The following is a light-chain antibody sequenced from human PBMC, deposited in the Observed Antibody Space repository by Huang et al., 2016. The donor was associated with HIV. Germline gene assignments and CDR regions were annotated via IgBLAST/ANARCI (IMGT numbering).Light chain of an antibody. V-gene: IGKV2-30*01. CDR2: KIS. J-gene: IGKJ5*01. CDR3: MQGTHWPPIT. Sequence: DVVLTQSPLSLPVTLGQPASISCWSSQSLIYSDGNTYLSWFQQRPGQSPRRLIYKISNRDSGVPDRFSGSGSGSDFTLKISKVEAEDVAVYYRMQGTHWPPITFGQGTRQEI. CDR1: QSLIYSDGNTY.